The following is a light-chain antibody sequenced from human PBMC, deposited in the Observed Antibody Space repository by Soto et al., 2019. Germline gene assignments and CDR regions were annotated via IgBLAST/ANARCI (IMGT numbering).Light chain of an antibody. J-gene: IGLJ3*02. V-gene: IGLV1-40*01. CDR3: KSYDSILDGFWV. Sequence: QSVLTQPPSVSGAPGQRVTISCTGSGSNIGAGYDVHWYQQLPGTAPKLLISGDTNWPSGVPDRFSASKSGTSASLAITGLQAEDEADYYCKSYDSILDGFWVFGGGTKLTVL. CDR1: GSNIGAGYD. CDR2: GDT.